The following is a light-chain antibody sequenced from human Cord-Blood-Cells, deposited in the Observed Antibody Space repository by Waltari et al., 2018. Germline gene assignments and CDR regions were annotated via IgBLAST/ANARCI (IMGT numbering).Light chain of an antibody. CDR3: CSYAGSYTLV. V-gene: IGLV2-11*01. CDR2: DVS. Sequence: QSALTQPRSVSGSPGQSVTISCTGTSSDVGGYNYDSWYQQHPGKAPQLMIYDVSKRPSGVPDRFSGSKSGNTASLTISGLQAEDEADYYCCSYAGSYTLVFGGWTKLTVL. CDR1: SSDVGGYNY. J-gene: IGLJ2*01.